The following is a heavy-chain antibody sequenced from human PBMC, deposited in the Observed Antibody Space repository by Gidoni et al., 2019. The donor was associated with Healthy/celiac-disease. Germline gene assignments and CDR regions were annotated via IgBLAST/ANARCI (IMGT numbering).Heavy chain of an antibody. D-gene: IGHD3-22*01. J-gene: IGHJ6*02. V-gene: IGHV3-21*01. CDR3: ARSDDSSGYYYYYGMDV. CDR1: GFTFSRYS. CDR2: ISSSSSYI. Sequence: EVQLVESGGGLVKPGGSLRLSCAASGFTFSRYSMNWVRQAPGKGLEWVSSISSSSSYIYYADSVKGRFTISRDNAKNSLYLQMNSLRAEDTAVYYCARSDDSSGYYYYYGMDVWGQGTTVTVSS.